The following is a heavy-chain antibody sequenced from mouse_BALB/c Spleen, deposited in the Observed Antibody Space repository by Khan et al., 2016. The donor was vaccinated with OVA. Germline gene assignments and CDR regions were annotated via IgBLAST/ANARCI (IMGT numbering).Heavy chain of an antibody. V-gene: IGHV1S134*01. CDR2: IYPGNGYT. J-gene: IGHJ2*01. CDR3: TTAYYRYYFDY. CDR1: GNIFTSYG. Sequence: IQLVQSGAELGRPGSSVKLSCKTSGNIFTSYGIKWVKQRPGQGPEWIGYIYPGNGYTEYSEKFQGKATLTSDTSSNTAYMQLRSLTSEDSAIYFCTTAYYRYYFDYWGQGTTLTVSS. D-gene: IGHD2-14*01.